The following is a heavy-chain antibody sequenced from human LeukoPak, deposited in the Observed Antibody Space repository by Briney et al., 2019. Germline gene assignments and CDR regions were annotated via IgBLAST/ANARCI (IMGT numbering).Heavy chain of an antibody. CDR3: ARDYYDFWSGYYNGVPDY. CDR1: GYTFTGYY. CDR2: INPNSGGT. V-gene: IGHV1-2*02. D-gene: IGHD3-3*01. Sequence: GASVKVSCKASGYTFTGYYMHWVRQAPGQGLEWMGWINPNSGGTNYAQKFQGRVTVTRDTSISTAYMELSRLRSDDTAVYYCARDYYDFWSGYYNGVPDYWGQGTLVTVSS. J-gene: IGHJ4*02.